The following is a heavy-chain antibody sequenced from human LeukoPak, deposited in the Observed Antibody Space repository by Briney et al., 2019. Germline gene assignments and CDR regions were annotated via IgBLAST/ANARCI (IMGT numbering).Heavy chain of an antibody. J-gene: IGHJ5*02. V-gene: IGHV4-61*05. D-gene: IGHD3-9*01. Sequence: SETLSLTCTVSGGPISSSSYYWGWLRQPPGKGLEWFGYIYYSGSTNYNPSLKSRVTISVDTSKNQFSLKLSSVTAADTAVYYCARVHYDILTGYYSDWFDPWGQGTLVTVSS. CDR3: ARVHYDILTGYYSDWFDP. CDR2: IYYSGST. CDR1: GGPISSSSYY.